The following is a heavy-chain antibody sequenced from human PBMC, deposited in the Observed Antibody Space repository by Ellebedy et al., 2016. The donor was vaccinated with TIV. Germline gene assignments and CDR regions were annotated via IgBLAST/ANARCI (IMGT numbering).Heavy chain of an antibody. CDR3: ARGSGWYIN. Sequence: SETLSLXCAVYGGSFSGYYWSWIRQPPGKGLEWIGEINHSGSTNYNPSLKSRVTISVDTSKNQFSLKLSSVTAADTAVYYCARGSGWYINWGQGTLVTVSS. D-gene: IGHD6-19*01. CDR2: INHSGST. V-gene: IGHV4-34*01. CDR1: GGSFSGYY. J-gene: IGHJ4*02.